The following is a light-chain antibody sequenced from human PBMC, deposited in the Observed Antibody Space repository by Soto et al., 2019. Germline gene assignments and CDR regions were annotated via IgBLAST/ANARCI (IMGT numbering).Light chain of an antibody. Sequence: QSALTQPRSVSVSPGQSVTISCTGTSSDVGGYNYVSWYQQHPGKAPKLMIYDVSKRPSGVPDRFSGSKSGNTASLTISGLQAEDEADYYCCSYAGTYYVFGTGTKVTV. CDR3: CSYAGTYYV. CDR1: SSDVGGYNY. J-gene: IGLJ1*01. V-gene: IGLV2-11*01. CDR2: DVS.